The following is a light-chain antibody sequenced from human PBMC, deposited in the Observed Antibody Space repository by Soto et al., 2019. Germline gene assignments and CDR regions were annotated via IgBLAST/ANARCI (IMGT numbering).Light chain of an antibody. CDR2: WAS. V-gene: IGKV4-1*01. CDR3: QQYGSSGT. CDR1: DNILFIGDNRNY. Sequence: DIVMTQSPDSLALSLGERATISFKSIDNILFIGDNRNYLAWYQQKPGQSPRLLMYWASTRKSGVPDRFSGSGSGTDFTLTISRLEPEDFAVYYCQQYGSSGTFGQGTKVDIK. J-gene: IGKJ1*01.